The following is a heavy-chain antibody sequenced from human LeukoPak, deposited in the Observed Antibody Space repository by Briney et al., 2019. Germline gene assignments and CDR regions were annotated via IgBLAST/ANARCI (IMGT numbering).Heavy chain of an antibody. CDR3: ARDGLRGYTYGRNYSYFYYLDV. J-gene: IGHJ6*03. CDR2: MNPYSGGT. CDR1: GYTFIAYY. Sequence: ASVKVSCNTSGYTFIAYYMHWVRQAPGQGLEWMGWMNPYSGGTNYARKFQGRVTMTRDTSINTAYMEVSRLRSDDTAVYYCARDGLRGYTYGRNYSYFYYLDVWGKGTTVTISS. D-gene: IGHD5-18*01. V-gene: IGHV1-2*02.